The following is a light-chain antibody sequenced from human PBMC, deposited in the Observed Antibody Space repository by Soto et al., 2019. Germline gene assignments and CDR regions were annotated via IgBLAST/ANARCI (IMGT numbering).Light chain of an antibody. J-gene: IGKJ1*01. CDR2: GVS. V-gene: IGKV3-20*01. CDR1: QSVSGSY. Sequence: EIVLTQSPGTLTLSRGERGTRSCRASQSVSGSYLAWYQQKPGQAPRLLIYGVSSRATGIPDRFSGSGSGTDFSLTISRLEPEDFAVYYCQQYGTSPSTFGQGTKVDI. CDR3: QQYGTSPST.